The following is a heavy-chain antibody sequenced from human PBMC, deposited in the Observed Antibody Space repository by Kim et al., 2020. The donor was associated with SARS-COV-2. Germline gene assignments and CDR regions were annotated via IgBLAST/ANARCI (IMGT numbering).Heavy chain of an antibody. CDR3: AKVQGGAGAGSYWYFDL. D-gene: IGHD6-19*01. J-gene: IGHJ2*01. V-gene: IGHV3-9*01. Sequence: VKGRFTISRDNAKNSLYLQMNSLRAEDTALYYCAKVQGGAGAGSYWYFDLWGRGTLVTVSS.